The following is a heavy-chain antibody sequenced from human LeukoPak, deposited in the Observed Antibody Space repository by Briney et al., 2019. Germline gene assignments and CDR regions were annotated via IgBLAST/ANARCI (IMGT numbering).Heavy chain of an antibody. V-gene: IGHV4-59*08. Sequence: SETLSLTCTVSGGSISSYYWSWIRQPPRKGLEWIAYIYYSGSTNYNPSLKSRVTISVDTSKNQFSLKLSSVTAADTAVYYCARRSAGATHFDYWGQGTLVTVSS. J-gene: IGHJ4*02. CDR1: GGSISSYY. CDR2: IYYSGST. CDR3: ARRSAGATHFDY. D-gene: IGHD1-26*01.